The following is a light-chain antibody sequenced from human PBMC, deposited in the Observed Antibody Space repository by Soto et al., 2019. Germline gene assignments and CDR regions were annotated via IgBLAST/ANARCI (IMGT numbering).Light chain of an antibody. Sequence: EIVLTQSPATLSLSPGDRATLSCRASQSVRSDYFAWYQQKPGQAPRVIIFGVSTRATAIPHRFSGSGSGTDFTLTISRLEPEDFALYYCQQYGNSPLTVGGGTKVDSK. J-gene: IGKJ4*01. CDR1: QSVRSDY. V-gene: IGKV3-20*01. CDR2: GVS. CDR3: QQYGNSPLT.